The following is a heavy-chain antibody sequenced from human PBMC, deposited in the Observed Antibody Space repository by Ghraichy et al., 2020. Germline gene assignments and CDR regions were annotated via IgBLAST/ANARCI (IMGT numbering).Heavy chain of an antibody. D-gene: IGHD3-16*01. J-gene: IGHJ1*01. Sequence: GESLNISCAASGFTLSSYWMSWVRQAPGKGLEWVANIKEDGSEKNYVDSVKGRFTISRDDAKNSLYLQMYSLRAEDSAVYYCATPLFGVSKAYFQHWGQGTLVAVSS. CDR1: GFTLSSYW. V-gene: IGHV3-7*03. CDR3: ATPLFGVSKAYFQH. CDR2: IKEDGSEK.